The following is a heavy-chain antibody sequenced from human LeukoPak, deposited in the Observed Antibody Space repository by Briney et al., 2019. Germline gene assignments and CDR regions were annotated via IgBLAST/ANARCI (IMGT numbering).Heavy chain of an antibody. CDR2: IYPGDSDT. J-gene: IGHJ4*02. V-gene: IGHV5-51*01. Sequence: GASLKISCQGSGYPFTKYWIVWVRQMPGKGLEWMAIIYPGDSDTRYSPSFQGQVTISADKSISTAYLQWSSLKASDTAMYYCARQASLAARITYWGQGTLVTVSS. D-gene: IGHD6-6*01. CDR3: ARQASLAARITY. CDR1: GYPFTKYW.